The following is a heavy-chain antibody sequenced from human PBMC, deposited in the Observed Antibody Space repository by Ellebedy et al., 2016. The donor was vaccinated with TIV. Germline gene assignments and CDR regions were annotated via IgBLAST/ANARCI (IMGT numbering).Heavy chain of an antibody. V-gene: IGHV3-66*01. CDR1: GFTFKYFA. J-gene: IGHJ3*02. CDR2: IYSGGST. Sequence: GESLKISCAASGFTFKYFAMNWVRQAPGKGLEWVSVIYSGGSTYYADSVKGRFTISRDNSKNTLYLQMNSLRPEDTAVYYCARDGYTGSYYANGAFDIWGQGTMVTVSS. CDR3: ARDGYTGSYYANGAFDI. D-gene: IGHD1-26*01.